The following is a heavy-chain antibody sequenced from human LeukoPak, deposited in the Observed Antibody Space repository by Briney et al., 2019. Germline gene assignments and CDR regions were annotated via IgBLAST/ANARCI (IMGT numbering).Heavy chain of an antibody. V-gene: IGHV3-48*04. Sequence: GGSLRLSCAASGFTFSTYSMNWVRQAPGKGLEWVSYVGGSSTTIYYADSVKDRFTISRDNAENSLYLQINSLRAEDTAVYYCARYEMDVWGQGTTVTVSS. J-gene: IGHJ6*02. CDR2: VGGSSTTI. CDR3: ARYEMDV. D-gene: IGHD3-3*01. CDR1: GFTFSTYS.